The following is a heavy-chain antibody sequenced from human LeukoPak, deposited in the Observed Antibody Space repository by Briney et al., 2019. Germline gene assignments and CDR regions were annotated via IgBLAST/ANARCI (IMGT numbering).Heavy chain of an antibody. Sequence: PSETLSLTCTVSGGSISSYYWSWIRQPAGKGLEWIGRIYTSGSTNYNPSLKSRVTISVDTSKNQFSLKLSSVTAADTAVYYCARGNYDFWSGYYPIDYWGQGTLVTVSS. J-gene: IGHJ4*02. V-gene: IGHV4-4*07. CDR3: ARGNYDFWSGYYPIDY. CDR2: IYTSGST. CDR1: GGSISSYY. D-gene: IGHD3-3*01.